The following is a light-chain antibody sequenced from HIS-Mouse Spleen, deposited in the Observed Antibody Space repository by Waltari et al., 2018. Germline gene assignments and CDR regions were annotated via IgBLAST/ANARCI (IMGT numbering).Light chain of an antibody. CDR3: AAWDDSLSGYV. J-gene: IGLJ1*01. CDR1: SSNIGSNY. Sequence: QSVLTQPPSASGTPGQRVTISCSGSSSNIGSNYVYWYQQLPGTAPKRPIYRNNQRPSGVPDRFSGSKSGTSASLAISGLRSEDEADYYCAAWDDSLSGYVFGTGTKVTVL. V-gene: IGLV1-47*01. CDR2: RNN.